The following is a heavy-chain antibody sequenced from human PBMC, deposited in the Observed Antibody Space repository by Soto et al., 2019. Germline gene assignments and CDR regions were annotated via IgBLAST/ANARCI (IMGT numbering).Heavy chain of an antibody. CDR2: ISGSGST. CDR1: GFTFNNYA. J-gene: IGHJ6*03. CDR3: AKVCCSGGGCLHVDYYYCMDV. Sequence: QLLESGGGLVQPGGSLRLSCAASGFTFNNYAMTWVRQAPGKGLEWVSTISGSGSTYFADSVKGRFTISRDSSKNTLYLQMISLRAEDTAVYYCAKVCCSGGGCLHVDYYYCMDVWGKGTTVTVS. V-gene: IGHV3-23*01. D-gene: IGHD2-15*01.